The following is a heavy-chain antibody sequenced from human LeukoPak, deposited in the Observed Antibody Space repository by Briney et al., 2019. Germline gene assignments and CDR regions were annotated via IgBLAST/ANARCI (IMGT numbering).Heavy chain of an antibody. CDR1: GFTFSNYA. V-gene: IGHV3-23*01. D-gene: IGHD3-10*01. CDR2: VSGSGGST. J-gene: IGHJ4*02. CDR3: VKGLSRSGSPSFDY. Sequence: GGSLRLSCAASGFTFSNYAMSWVRQAPGKGLEWVSAVSGSGGSTHDADSVKGRFTISRDNSKNTLYLQMNSLRAEDTAVYYCVKGLSRSGSPSFDYWGQGTLVSVSS.